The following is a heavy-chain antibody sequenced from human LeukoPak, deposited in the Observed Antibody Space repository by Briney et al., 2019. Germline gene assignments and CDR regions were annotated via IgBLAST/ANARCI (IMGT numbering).Heavy chain of an antibody. CDR2: ISSNGKTR. J-gene: IGHJ4*02. D-gene: IGHD3-10*01. V-gene: IGHV3-48*03. Sequence: GGSLRLSCAASGFIIADYTMYWVRQAPGKGLEWVSYISSNGKTRDYANSVKGRFAISRDNARQIVFLQMYSLRVEDTAIYFCAKNYYGSGSHYDYWGPGTLVTVSS. CDR3: AKNYYGSGSHYDY. CDR1: GFIIADYT.